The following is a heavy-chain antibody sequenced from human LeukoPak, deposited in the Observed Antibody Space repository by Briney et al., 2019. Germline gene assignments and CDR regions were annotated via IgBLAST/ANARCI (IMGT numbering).Heavy chain of an antibody. CDR3: AKDSRGPYSSSFDWFDP. Sequence: HPGGSLRLSCAASGFTFSSYAMSWVRQAPGKGLEWVSAISGSGGSTYYADSVKGRFTISRDNSKNTLYLQMNSLRAEDTAVYYCAKDSRGPYSSSFDWFDPWRQGTLVTVSS. CDR2: ISGSGGST. V-gene: IGHV3-23*01. CDR1: GFTFSSYA. J-gene: IGHJ5*02. D-gene: IGHD6-13*01.